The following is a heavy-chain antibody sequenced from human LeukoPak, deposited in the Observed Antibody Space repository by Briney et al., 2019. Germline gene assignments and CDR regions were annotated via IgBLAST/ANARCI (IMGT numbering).Heavy chain of an antibody. Sequence: GESLKISCKGSGYSFTSYWIGWVRQMPGKGLEWMGIIYPGDSDTRYSPSFQGQVTISADKSISTAYLQWSSLKASDTAMYYCARRPGDWNGGHYFDYWGQGTLVTVSS. CDR2: IYPGDSDT. J-gene: IGHJ4*02. V-gene: IGHV5-51*01. D-gene: IGHD1-1*01. CDR3: ARRPGDWNGGHYFDY. CDR1: GYSFTSYW.